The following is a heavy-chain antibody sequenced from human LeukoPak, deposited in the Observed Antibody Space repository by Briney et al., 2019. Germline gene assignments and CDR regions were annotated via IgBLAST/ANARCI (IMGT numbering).Heavy chain of an antibody. CDR1: GFTFSSYW. CDR2: IKQDGSEK. Sequence: RGSLRVSCAASGFTFSSYWMSWVRQAPGKGLEWVANIKQDGSEKYYVGSVKGRFTISRDNAKNSLYLQMNSLRAEDTAVYYCARARKGIAGGDYWGQGTLVTVSS. V-gene: IGHV3-7*03. CDR3: ARARKGIAGGDY. J-gene: IGHJ4*02. D-gene: IGHD6-13*01.